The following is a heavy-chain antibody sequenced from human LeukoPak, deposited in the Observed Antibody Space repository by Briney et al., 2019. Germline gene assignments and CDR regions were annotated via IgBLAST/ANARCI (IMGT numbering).Heavy chain of an antibody. Sequence: SETLSLTCAVSGGSISRSYWWTWVRQPPGKGLEWIGEIYHSGSTNYNPSLKSRVTISVDKSKNQFALNLSSVTAADTAVYYCARDRCGGDCPLDYWGQGTLVTVSS. CDR1: GGSISRSYW. D-gene: IGHD2-21*02. CDR2: IYHSGST. J-gene: IGHJ4*02. CDR3: ARDRCGGDCPLDY. V-gene: IGHV4-4*02.